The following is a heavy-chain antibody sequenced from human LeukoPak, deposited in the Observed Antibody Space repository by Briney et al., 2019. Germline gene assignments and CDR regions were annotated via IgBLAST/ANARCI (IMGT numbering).Heavy chain of an antibody. CDR3: VRVTLIREGFDL. Sequence: PGGSLRLSCAASGFNLNTYWMHWVRQTPGKGLVWVARISSDGTSTDYADFVEGRFTISRDNAKNTLYLQMNSLRVDDTAVYYCVRVTLIREGFDLWAQGTLVTVSS. J-gene: IGHJ4*02. CDR2: ISSDGTST. CDR1: GFNLNTYW. V-gene: IGHV3-74*01. D-gene: IGHD3-10*01.